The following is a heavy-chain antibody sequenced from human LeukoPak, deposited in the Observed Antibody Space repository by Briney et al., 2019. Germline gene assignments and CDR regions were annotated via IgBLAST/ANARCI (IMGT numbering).Heavy chain of an antibody. CDR2: IYPGDSDT. CDR3: ARVHYCDTSASYLDQFDY. J-gene: IGHJ4*02. D-gene: IGHD3-22*01. CDR1: GYIFANYW. V-gene: IGHV5-51*01. Sequence: GESLKISCKGSGYIFANYWIGWVRQMPGKGLELMGIIYPGDSDTNYSPSFQGLVTISADKSISTAYLQWSSLKASDTAMYYCARVHYCDTSASYLDQFDYWGQGTLVTVSS.